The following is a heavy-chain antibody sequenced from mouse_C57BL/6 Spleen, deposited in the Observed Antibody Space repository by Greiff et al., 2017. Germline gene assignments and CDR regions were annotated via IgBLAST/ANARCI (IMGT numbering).Heavy chain of an antibody. J-gene: IGHJ2*01. CDR1: GFTFSDYY. V-gene: IGHV5-12*01. CDR3: ARVYDGYLYYFDY. Sequence: VQLQESGGGLVQPGGSLKLSCAASGFTFSDYYMYWVRQTPEKRLEWVAYISNGGGSTYYPDTVKGRFTISRDNAKNTLYLQMSRLKSEDTAMYYCARVYDGYLYYFDYWGQGTTLTVSS. D-gene: IGHD2-3*01. CDR2: ISNGGGST.